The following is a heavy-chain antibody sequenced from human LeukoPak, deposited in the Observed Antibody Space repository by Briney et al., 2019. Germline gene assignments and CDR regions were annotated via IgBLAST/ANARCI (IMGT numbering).Heavy chain of an antibody. CDR2: ISSSGSTI. V-gene: IGHV3-48*03. J-gene: IGHJ4*02. D-gene: IGHD2-2*01. CDR3: ARDGAEYQFGD. CDR1: GFTFSSYE. Sequence: GGSLRLSCAASGFTFSSYEMNWVRQAPGKGLEWVSYISSSGSTIYYADSVKGRFTISRDNAKNSLYLQMNSLRAEDTAVYYCARDGAEYQFGDWGQGTLVTVSS.